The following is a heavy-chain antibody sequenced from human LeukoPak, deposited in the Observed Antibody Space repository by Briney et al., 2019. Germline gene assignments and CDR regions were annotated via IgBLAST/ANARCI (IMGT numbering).Heavy chain of an antibody. CDR2: ISSSSSYI. J-gene: IGHJ4*02. CDR1: GFTFSSYS. Sequence: PGGSLRLSCAASGFTFSSYSMNWVRQAPGKGLEWVSSISSSSSYIYYADSVKGRFTISRDNAKNSLYLQMNSLRAGDTAVYYCARVVYDSSGYVDYWGQGTLVTVSS. D-gene: IGHD3-22*01. V-gene: IGHV3-21*01. CDR3: ARVVYDSSGYVDY.